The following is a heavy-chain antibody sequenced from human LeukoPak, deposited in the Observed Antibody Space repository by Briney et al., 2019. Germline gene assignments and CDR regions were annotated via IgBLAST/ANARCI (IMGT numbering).Heavy chain of an antibody. CDR3: ARSNYFDP. J-gene: IGHJ5*02. D-gene: IGHD4/OR15-4a*01. CDR1: GFPFNIYW. Sequence: GGSLRLSCEASGFPFNIYWMNWVRQAPGKGLEWAANINQDGSEKSHVDSVKGRFTISRDNAKNSLYLQMNSLRAEDTAVYFCARSNYFDPWGHGTLVTVSS. CDR2: INQDGSEK. V-gene: IGHV3-7*03.